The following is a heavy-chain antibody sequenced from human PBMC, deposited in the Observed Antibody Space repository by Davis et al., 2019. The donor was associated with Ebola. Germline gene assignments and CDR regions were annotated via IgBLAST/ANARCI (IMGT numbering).Heavy chain of an antibody. D-gene: IGHD2/OR15-2a*01. V-gene: IGHV1-46*01. CDR2: INPTSGDI. CDR3: ARESPSTFWFDP. CDR1: GYTFIAYF. J-gene: IGHJ5*02. Sequence: ASVKVSCKASGYTFIAYFVHWVRLAPGQGPEYMGMINPTSGDIIYAQKFQGRVTMTRDTSTSTVYMELCSLTSDDTAVYFCARESPSTFWFDPWGQGTLVTVSS.